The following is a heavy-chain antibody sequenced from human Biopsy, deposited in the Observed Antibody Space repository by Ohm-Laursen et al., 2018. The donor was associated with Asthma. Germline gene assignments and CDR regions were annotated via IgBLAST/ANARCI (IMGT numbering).Heavy chain of an antibody. CDR3: AKATLGDIGKDY. CDR1: GFTFDDYG. D-gene: IGHD2-21*01. CDR2: ISWNSGSI. Sequence: SLRLSCAASGFTFDDYGKHWVRRAPGKGLEWVSGISWNSGSIGYADSVKGRFTISRDNAKNSLYLQMNSLRVEDTALYYCAKATLGDIGKDYWGQGTLVTVSS. J-gene: IGHJ4*02. V-gene: IGHV3-9*01.